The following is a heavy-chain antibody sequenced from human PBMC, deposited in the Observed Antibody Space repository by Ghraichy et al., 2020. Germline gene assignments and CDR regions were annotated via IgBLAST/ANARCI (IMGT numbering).Heavy chain of an antibody. CDR2: IYNGGKT. D-gene: IGHD3-16*01. V-gene: IGHV3-53*01. CDR1: GFIVSSNY. Sequence: GESLNISCAASGFIVSSNYMTWVRQAPGKGLEWVSVIYNGGKTYYADSVKGRFTISRDNSKNTLYLQMNSLRVEDTAVYYCAKDKGGGAGYLDYWGQGTLVTVSS. J-gene: IGHJ4*02. CDR3: AKDKGGGAGYLDY.